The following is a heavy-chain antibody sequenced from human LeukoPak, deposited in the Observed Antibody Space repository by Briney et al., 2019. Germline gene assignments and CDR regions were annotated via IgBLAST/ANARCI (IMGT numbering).Heavy chain of an antibody. J-gene: IGHJ4*02. CDR2: INAGNGNT. CDR3: ARVFFYYGDYDY. Sequence: GASVKVSCKASGYTFTSYAMHWVRQAPGQRLEWMGWINAGNGNTKYSQKFQGRVTITRDTSASTAYMELSSLRSEDTAVYYCARVFFYYGDYDYWGQGTLVTVS. D-gene: IGHD4-17*01. V-gene: IGHV1-3*01. CDR1: GYTFTSYA.